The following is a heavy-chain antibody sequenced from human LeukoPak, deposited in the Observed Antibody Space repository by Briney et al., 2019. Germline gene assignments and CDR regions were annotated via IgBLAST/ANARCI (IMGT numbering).Heavy chain of an antibody. CDR3: ARDGYYDSSGYYYFDY. V-gene: IGHV4-4*07. CDR2: IYTSGST. Sequence: PSETLSLTCTVSGGSISSYYRSWIRQPAGKGLEWIGRIYTSGSTNYNPSLKSRVTMSVDTSKNQFSLKLSSVTAADTAVYYCARDGYYDSSGYYYFDYWGQGTLVTVSS. J-gene: IGHJ4*02. D-gene: IGHD3-22*01. CDR1: GGSISSYY.